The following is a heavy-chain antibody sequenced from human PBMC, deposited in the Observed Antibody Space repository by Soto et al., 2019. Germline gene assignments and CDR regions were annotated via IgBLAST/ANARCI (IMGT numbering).Heavy chain of an antibody. CDR3: ARDWEVVTNYYYGMEV. J-gene: IGHJ6*02. Sequence: PGGSLRLSCAASGFTFSSYWMSWVRQAPGKGLEWVANIKQDGSEKYYVDSVRGRFTISRDNAKNSLYLQMNSLRAEDTAVYYCARDWEVVTNYYYGMEVWGQGTTVTVS. CDR1: GFTFSSYW. CDR2: IKQDGSEK. D-gene: IGHD2-21*02. V-gene: IGHV3-7*03.